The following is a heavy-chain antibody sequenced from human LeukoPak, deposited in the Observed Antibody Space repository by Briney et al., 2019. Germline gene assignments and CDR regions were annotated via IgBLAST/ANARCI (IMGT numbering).Heavy chain of an antibody. J-gene: IGHJ4*02. Sequence: SETLSLTCTVSGYSISSGYYWGWIRQPPGKGLEGIGSIYHSGSTYYNPSLKSRVTISVDTSKNQFSLKLSSVTAADTAVYYCARDASGSYSSGYWGQGTLVTVSS. V-gene: IGHV4-38-2*02. D-gene: IGHD1-26*01. CDR1: GYSISSGYY. CDR2: IYHSGST. CDR3: ARDASGSYSSGY.